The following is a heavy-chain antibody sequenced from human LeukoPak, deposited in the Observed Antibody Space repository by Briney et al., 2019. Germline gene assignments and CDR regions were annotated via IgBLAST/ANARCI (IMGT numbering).Heavy chain of an antibody. CDR1: GFTFGTYA. Sequence: PGGSLRLSCAASGFTFGTYAMSWVRQTPGKSLEWVSIISNGGITTYYADSVRGRFTISRDNPKNRLYLQMSSLRAEDTAVYYCVKLSSGSGSKFGFDSWGQGTLVTVSS. D-gene: IGHD6-19*01. CDR3: VKLSSGSGSKFGFDS. J-gene: IGHJ4*02. V-gene: IGHV3-23*01. CDR2: ISNGGITT.